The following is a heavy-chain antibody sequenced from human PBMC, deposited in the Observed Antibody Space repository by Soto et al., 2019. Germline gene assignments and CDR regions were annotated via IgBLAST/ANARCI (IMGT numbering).Heavy chain of an antibody. CDR3: AGVDSSSWNWVLDY. CDR1: GGSVSSGDYY. J-gene: IGHJ4*02. V-gene: IGHV4-30-4*01. D-gene: IGHD6-13*01. CDR2: IYHSGNT. Sequence: QVQLQESGPGLVNPSETLSLTCTVSGGSVSSGDYYWSWIRQPPGKGLEWIGNIYHSGNTYYNPSLKGRVIISVATSKNQFALELTSVTAADTAVYYCAGVDSSSWNWVLDYWGRGTLVAVSS.